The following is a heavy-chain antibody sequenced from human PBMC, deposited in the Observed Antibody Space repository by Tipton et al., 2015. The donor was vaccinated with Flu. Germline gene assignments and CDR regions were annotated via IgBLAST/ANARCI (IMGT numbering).Heavy chain of an antibody. V-gene: IGHV4-59*01. D-gene: IGHD6-19*01. Sequence: TLSLTCTVSGGSISSYYWSWIRQPPGKGLEWIGYIYYSGSTNYNPSLKSRVTISVDTSKNQFSLKLSSVTAADTAVYYCARDGWGSGWSIGYWGQGTLVTVSS. J-gene: IGHJ4*02. CDR2: IYYSGST. CDR1: GGSISSYY. CDR3: ARDGWGSGWSIGY.